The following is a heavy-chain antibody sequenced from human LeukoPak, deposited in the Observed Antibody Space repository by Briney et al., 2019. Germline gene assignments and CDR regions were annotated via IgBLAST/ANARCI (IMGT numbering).Heavy chain of an antibody. V-gene: IGHV1-18*01. CDR2: INAYNGNT. CDR3: ARDSADSSGYYHYWYFDL. D-gene: IGHD3-22*01. J-gene: IGHJ2*01. Sequence: EASVEVSCKASGYTFTTYGISWVRQAPGQGLEWMGWINAYNGNTIYAQKLQGRVTMTTDTSASTAYMELRSLRSEDTAVYYCARDSADSSGYYHYWYFDLWGRGTLVTVSS. CDR1: GYTFTTYG.